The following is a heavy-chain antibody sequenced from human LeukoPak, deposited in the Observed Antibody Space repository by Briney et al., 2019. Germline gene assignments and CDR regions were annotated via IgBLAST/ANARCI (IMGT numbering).Heavy chain of an antibody. CDR3: ARGGAWPLRAFDI. CDR2: ISESGSST. V-gene: IGHV3-23*01. CDR1: GLAFSTYG. D-gene: IGHD2-21*02. J-gene: IGHJ3*02. Sequence: GGSLRLSCAASGLAFSTYGMSWVRQAPGKGLERVTTISESGSSTYYADSVKGRFTISRDNSKNTLYLQMNSLRAEDTAVYYCARGGAWPLRAFDIWGQGTMVTVSS.